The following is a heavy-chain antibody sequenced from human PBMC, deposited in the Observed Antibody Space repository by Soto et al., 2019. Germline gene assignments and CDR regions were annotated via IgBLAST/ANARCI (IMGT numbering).Heavy chain of an antibody. Sequence: QLQLQESGPGLVKPSETLSLTCTVSGGSISSSSYYWGWIRQPPGKGLEWIGSIYYSGSTYYNPSLKSRVTISVDTSKNQFSLKLSSVTAADTAVYYCARKGRNCSGGSCLDYWGQGTLVTVSS. CDR3: ARKGRNCSGGSCLDY. D-gene: IGHD2-15*01. J-gene: IGHJ4*02. CDR1: GGSISSSSYY. CDR2: IYYSGST. V-gene: IGHV4-39*01.